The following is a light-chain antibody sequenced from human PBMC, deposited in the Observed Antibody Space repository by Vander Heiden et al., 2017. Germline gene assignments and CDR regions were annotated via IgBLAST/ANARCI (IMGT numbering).Light chain of an antibody. V-gene: IGKV3-11*01. J-gene: IGKJ2*01. CDR2: DAS. CDR1: QSVSSY. CDR3: QQRSNGPPSYT. Sequence: EIVLTQSPATLSLSPGERATLSCRASQSVSSYLAWYQQKPGQAPRLLIYDASNRATGIPARFSGSGYGTDFTLTISSLEPEDFAVYYCQQRSNGPPSYTFGQGTKLEIK.